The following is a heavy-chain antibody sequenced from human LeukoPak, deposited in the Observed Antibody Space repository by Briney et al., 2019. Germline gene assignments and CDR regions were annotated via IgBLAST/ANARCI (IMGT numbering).Heavy chain of an antibody. V-gene: IGHV3-7*03. J-gene: IGHJ4*02. D-gene: IGHD6-19*01. Sequence: GGSLRLSCTASGFTFSSHWMTWVRQPPGKGLEWVANIKEDGSVRYYVDSVKGRFTISRDNTKNALYLQMNSLRADDTAVYFCARDSTWLLDYWGQGTLITVSS. CDR1: GFTFSSHW. CDR3: ARDSTWLLDY. CDR2: IKEDGSVR.